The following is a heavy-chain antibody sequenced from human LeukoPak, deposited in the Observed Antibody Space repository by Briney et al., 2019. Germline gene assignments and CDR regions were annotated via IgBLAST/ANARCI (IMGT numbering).Heavy chain of an antibody. CDR2: ISYDGSNK. CDR1: GFTFSNYA. V-gene: IGHV3-30*01. D-gene: IGHD4-17*01. Sequence: GRSLRLSCAVSGFTFSNYAMHWVRQAPGKGLEWVAVISYDGSNKYYADSVKGRFTISRDNSRNTLYLQMNSLRAEDTAVYYCARDSYGLDYWGQGTLVTVSS. J-gene: IGHJ4*02. CDR3: ARDSYGLDY.